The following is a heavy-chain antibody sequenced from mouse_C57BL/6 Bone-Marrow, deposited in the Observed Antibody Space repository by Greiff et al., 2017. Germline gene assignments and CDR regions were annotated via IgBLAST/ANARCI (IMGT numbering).Heavy chain of an antibody. J-gene: IGHJ2*01. CDR2: IYPGSGNT. Sequence: QVQLQQSGAELVRPGASVKLSCKASGYTFTDYYINWVKQRPGQGLEWIARIYPGSGNTYYNEKFKGKSTLTAEKSSSTAYMQLSSLTSEDSAVYFCARSGRRDFDYWGQGTTLTVSS. V-gene: IGHV1-76*01. D-gene: IGHD2-12*01. CDR1: GYTFTDYY. CDR3: ARSGRRDFDY.